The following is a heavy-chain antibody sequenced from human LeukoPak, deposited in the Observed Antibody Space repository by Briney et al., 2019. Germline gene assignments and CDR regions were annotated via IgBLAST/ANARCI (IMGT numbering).Heavy chain of an antibody. CDR1: GYSFTNYW. J-gene: IGHJ4*02. Sequence: GESLKISCKGSGYSFTNYWIGWVRQMTGKGLEWMGIINPGDSDTRYSPSFQGQVTISADKSISTAYLQWSSLRASDTAMYYCACYYATTGYSDYWGQGTLVTVSS. D-gene: IGHD3-22*01. CDR3: ACYYATTGYSDY. CDR2: INPGDSDT. V-gene: IGHV5-51*01.